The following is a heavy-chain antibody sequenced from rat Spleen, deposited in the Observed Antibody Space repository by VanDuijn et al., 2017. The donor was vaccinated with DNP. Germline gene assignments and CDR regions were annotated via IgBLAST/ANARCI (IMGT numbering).Heavy chain of an antibody. Sequence: EVQLVESGGGLVQPGRSLKLSCAASGFTFSNYDMAWVRQAPTEGLEWVATISYNGGTPYYRDSVKGRFTISRDNAQSTLYLQMDSLRSEDTATYYCARHRTIMPYYYAMDAWGQGASVTVSS. D-gene: IGHD1-12*01. V-gene: IGHV5-29*01. CDR3: ARHRTIMPYYYAMDA. CDR1: GFTFSNYD. CDR2: ISYNGGTP. J-gene: IGHJ4*01.